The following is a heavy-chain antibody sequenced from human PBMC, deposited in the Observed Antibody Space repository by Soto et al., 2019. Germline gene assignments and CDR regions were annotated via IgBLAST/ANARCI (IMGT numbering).Heavy chain of an antibody. Sequence: QLQLQESGPGLVKPSETLSLTCTVSGGSISSSSYYWGWIRQPPGKGLEWIGSIYYSGSTYYNPSLKSRVTISVDTSKNQFSLKLSSVTAADTAVYYCARQRAYYGSGSYNFDYWGQGTLVTVSS. V-gene: IGHV4-39*01. J-gene: IGHJ4*02. CDR2: IYYSGST. CDR1: GGSISSSSYY. D-gene: IGHD3-10*01. CDR3: ARQRAYYGSGSYNFDY.